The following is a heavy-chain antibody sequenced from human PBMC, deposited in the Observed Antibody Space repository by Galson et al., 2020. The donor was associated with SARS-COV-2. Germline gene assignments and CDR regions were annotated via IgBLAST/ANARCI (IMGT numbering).Heavy chain of an antibody. CDR2: IKHDGSEK. Sequence: GESLKISCVASGFTFRTYWMSWVRQAPGKGLEWVANIKHDGSEKNYVDSVKGRFTISRDNAKNSVYLQMSSLRAEDTAVYYCAREMTPYYYYGMDVWGQGATVTVS. D-gene: IGHD3-16*01. V-gene: IGHV3-7*01. CDR3: AREMTPYYYYGMDV. J-gene: IGHJ6*02. CDR1: GFTFRTYW.